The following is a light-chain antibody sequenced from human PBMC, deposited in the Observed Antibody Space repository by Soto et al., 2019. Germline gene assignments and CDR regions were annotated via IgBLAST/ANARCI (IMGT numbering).Light chain of an antibody. CDR2: GAS. CDR1: QSLNNY. Sequence: EIVLTQSLATLSLSTGERATLSCRASQSLNNYLGWYQQKPGQAPRLLIYGASTRATGIPARFSGSGSGTDFTLTISGLQSEDFAVYYCQQYNDWPPGYTFGQGTKVDI. J-gene: IGKJ2*01. CDR3: QQYNDWPPGYT. V-gene: IGKV3-15*01.